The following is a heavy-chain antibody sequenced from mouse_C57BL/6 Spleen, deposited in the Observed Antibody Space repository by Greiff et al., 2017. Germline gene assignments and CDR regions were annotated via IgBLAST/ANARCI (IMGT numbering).Heavy chain of an antibody. D-gene: IGHD1-1*01. CDR2: IYPGSGNT. CDR1: GYSFTSYY. V-gene: IGHV1-66*01. J-gene: IGHJ4*01. Sequence: QVQLKQSGPELVKPGASVKISCKASGYSFTSYYIHWVKQRPGQGLEWIGWIYPGSGNTKYNEKFKGKATLTADTSSSTAYMQLSSLTSEDSAVYYCARGVTTVVATGSYAMDYWGQGTSVTVSS. CDR3: ARGVTTVVATGSYAMDY.